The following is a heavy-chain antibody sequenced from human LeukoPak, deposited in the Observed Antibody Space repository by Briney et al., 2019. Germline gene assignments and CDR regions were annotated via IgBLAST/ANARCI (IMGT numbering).Heavy chain of an antibody. CDR3: AKDCSGGSCYFGS. J-gene: IGHJ4*02. V-gene: IGHV3-23*03. Sequence: GGSLRLSCAASGFTFTTYAMSWVRQAPGKGLEWVSVIYSGGSTYYADSVKGRFTISRDNSKNTLYLQMNSLRAEDTAVYYCAKDCSGGSCYFGSWGQGTLVTVSS. D-gene: IGHD2-15*01. CDR2: IYSGGST. CDR1: GFTFTTYA.